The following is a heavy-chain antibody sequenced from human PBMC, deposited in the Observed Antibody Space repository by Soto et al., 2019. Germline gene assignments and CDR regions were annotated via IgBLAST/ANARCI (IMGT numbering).Heavy chain of an antibody. V-gene: IGHV1-18*01. CDR2: ISTYNGYT. CDR1: GYAFSSYG. CDR3: ARYGGPCRDSSGYWDWYFDL. J-gene: IGHJ2*01. D-gene: IGHD3-22*01. Sequence: VQLVQSGAEVKKPGASVKVSCKASGYAFSSYGITWVRQAPGQGLQWLGWISTYNGYTNYAQKLPGRVTMTTDTATSTAYMELRSLRSDDTSMYYCARYGGPCRDSSGYWDWYFDLWGRGTLVTVSS.